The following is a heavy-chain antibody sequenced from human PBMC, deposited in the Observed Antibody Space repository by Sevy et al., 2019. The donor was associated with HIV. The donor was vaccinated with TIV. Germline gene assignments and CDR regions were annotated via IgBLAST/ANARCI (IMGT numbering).Heavy chain of an antibody. D-gene: IGHD3-10*01. CDR1: GFTFSSYW. V-gene: IGHV3-7*01. J-gene: IGHJ4*02. CDR3: ARLSYGSADY. CDR2: INLDGSET. Sequence: GGSLRLSCAASGFTFSSYWMSWVRQAPGKGLEWLATINLDGSETFYVDSVKGRFTISRHNPRKSVYLQMTSLSAEDTAVYYCARLSYGSADYWGQGTLLTVSS.